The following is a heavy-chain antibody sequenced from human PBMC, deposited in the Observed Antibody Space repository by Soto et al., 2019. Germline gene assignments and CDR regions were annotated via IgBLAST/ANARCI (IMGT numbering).Heavy chain of an antibody. J-gene: IGHJ6*02. CDR1: GYSFTSYW. CDR2: IYPGDSDT. CDR3: ARAIAARHYYYYYGMDV. Sequence: GESLKISCTGSGYSFTSYWIGWVRQMPGKGLEWMGIIYPGDSDTRYSPSFQGQVTISADKSISTAYLQWSSLKASDTAMYYCARAIAARHYYYYYGMDVWGQGTTVTVSS. D-gene: IGHD6-6*01. V-gene: IGHV5-51*01.